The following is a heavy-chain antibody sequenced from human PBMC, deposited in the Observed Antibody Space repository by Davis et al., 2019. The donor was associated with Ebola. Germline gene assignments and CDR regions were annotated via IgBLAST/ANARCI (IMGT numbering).Heavy chain of an antibody. J-gene: IGHJ4*02. CDR3: ARGALRRDGYNFDY. V-gene: IGHV3-30*03. D-gene: IGHD5-24*01. CDR1: ESTFNGHG. CDR2: ISYGGSNT. Sequence: GESLKISCAASESTFNGHGMHWVRQAAGKGLEWVAGISYGGSNTYYADSVKGRFTISRDNSENILYLQMNSLRADDTAVYYCARGALRRDGYNFDYWDQGTLVTVSS.